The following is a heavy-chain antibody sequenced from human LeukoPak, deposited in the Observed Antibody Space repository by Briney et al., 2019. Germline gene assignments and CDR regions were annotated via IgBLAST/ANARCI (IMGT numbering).Heavy chain of an antibody. J-gene: IGHJ4*02. D-gene: IGHD3-10*01. V-gene: IGHV4-59*01. CDR1: GGSINSYY. CDR2: IYYTGST. CDR3: ARGYYSFDY. Sequence: SETLSLTCNVSGGSINSYYWNWIRLPPGKRLEWIGYIYYTGSTGYNPSLKSRVTISVDTSKNQFSLKLSSVTAADTSVYYCARGYYSFDYWGQGTPVTVSS.